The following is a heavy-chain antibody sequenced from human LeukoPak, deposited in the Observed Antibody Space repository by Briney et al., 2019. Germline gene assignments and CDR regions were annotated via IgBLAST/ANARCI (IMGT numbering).Heavy chain of an antibody. J-gene: IGHJ4*02. CDR3: AKHSGGSYYDFDN. CDR1: GGSISSYY. V-gene: IGHV4-59*04. Sequence: SETLSLTCTVSGGSISSYYWSWIRQPPGKGLEWIGYIYYSGSTSYNPSLKGRVTISVDTSRNQFSLKLSSVTAADTAQYYCAKHSGGSYYDFDNWGPGILVTVSS. CDR2: IYYSGST. D-gene: IGHD1-26*01.